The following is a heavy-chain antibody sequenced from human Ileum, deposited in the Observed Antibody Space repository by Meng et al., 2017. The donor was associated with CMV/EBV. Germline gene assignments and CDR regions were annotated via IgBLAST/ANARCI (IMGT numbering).Heavy chain of an antibody. CDR3: ATPAMDPPTMGDY. CDR1: GFTFSIYS. D-gene: IGHD3-10*01. CDR2: ISSSSSTI. V-gene: IGHV3-48*04. Sequence: GGSLRLSCAASGFTFSIYSMSWVRQAPGKGLEWVSYISSSSSTIYYADSVKGRFTISRDNAKNSLYLQMNSLRVEDTAVYYCATPAMDPPTMGDYWGQGNLVTVSS. J-gene: IGHJ4*02.